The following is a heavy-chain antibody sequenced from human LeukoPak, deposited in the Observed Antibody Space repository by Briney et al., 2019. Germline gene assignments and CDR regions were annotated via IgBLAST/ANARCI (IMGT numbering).Heavy chain of an antibody. D-gene: IGHD4-11*01. V-gene: IGHV4-59*11. CDR1: GGSISSHC. J-gene: IGHJ6*03. CDR2: IYYSVST. CDR3: ARGVGTTVSYYMDV. Sequence: SETLSLTCTVSGGSISSHCWSWLRQSPGKGLEWLGYIYYSVSTNYNPSLNSRVTLSVDTSKNQFSLKLSSVTAADTAVYYCARGVGTTVSYYMDVWGKGTTVTVSS.